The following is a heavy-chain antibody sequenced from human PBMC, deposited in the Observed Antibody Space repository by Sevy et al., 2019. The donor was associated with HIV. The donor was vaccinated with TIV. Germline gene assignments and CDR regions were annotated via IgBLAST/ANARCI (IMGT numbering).Heavy chain of an antibody. CDR1: GFTVSSNY. CDR2: IYSVGRT. V-gene: IGHV3-53*01. D-gene: IGHD3-16*01. J-gene: IGHJ6*02. CDR3: AREDVVLGEGNYYGMDV. Sequence: WGSLRLSCAVSGFTVSSNYMSWVRQAPGRGLECVSVIYSVGRTYYADSVRGRFTISRDNSKNTLYLQMNSLRAEDTAVYYCAREDVVLGEGNYYGMDVWGQGTTVTVSS.